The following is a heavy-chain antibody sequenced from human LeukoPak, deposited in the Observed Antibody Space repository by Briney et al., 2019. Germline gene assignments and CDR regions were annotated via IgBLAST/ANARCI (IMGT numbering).Heavy chain of an antibody. Sequence: GGSLRLSCAASGFTFSNAWMNWVRQAPGKGLEWVGRIKSKTDGGTTDYAAPVKGRFTISRDDSKNTLYLQMNSLKTEDTAVYYCTTEVTYYDFWSGSDAFDIWGQGTMVTVSS. CDR3: TTEVTYYDFWSGSDAFDI. D-gene: IGHD3-3*01. J-gene: IGHJ3*02. V-gene: IGHV3-15*07. CDR2: IKSKTDGGTT. CDR1: GFTFSNAW.